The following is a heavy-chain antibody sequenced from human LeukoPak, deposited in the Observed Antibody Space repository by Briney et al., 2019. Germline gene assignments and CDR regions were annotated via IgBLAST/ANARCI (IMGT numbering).Heavy chain of an antibody. Sequence: PGGSLRLSCAASGFTFSSYWMSWVRQAPGKGLEWVANIKQDGSEKYYVDSVKGRFTISRDNAKNSLYLQMNSLRAEDTAVYYCARDHEIDYDILTGYSLDYWGQGTLVTVSS. CDR1: GFTFSSYW. D-gene: IGHD3-9*01. V-gene: IGHV3-7*01. CDR2: IKQDGSEK. J-gene: IGHJ4*02. CDR3: ARDHEIDYDILTGYSLDY.